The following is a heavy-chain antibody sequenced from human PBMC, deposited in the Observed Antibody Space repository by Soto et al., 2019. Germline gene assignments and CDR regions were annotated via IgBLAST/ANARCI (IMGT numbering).Heavy chain of an antibody. CDR3: ASALFGLGSFDY. Sequence: QVQLVQSGAEVKKPGSSVKVSCKASGGTFSSYTISWVRQAPGQGLEWMGRIIPILGIANYAQKFQGRVTITADKSTSTAYRELSSLRSEDTAVYYCASALFGLGSFDYWGQGTLVTVSS. V-gene: IGHV1-69*02. J-gene: IGHJ4*02. CDR2: IIPILGIA. D-gene: IGHD3-10*01. CDR1: GGTFSSYT.